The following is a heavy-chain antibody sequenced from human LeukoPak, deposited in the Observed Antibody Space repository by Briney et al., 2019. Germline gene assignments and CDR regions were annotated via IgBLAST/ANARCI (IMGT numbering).Heavy chain of an antibody. D-gene: IGHD3-10*01. CDR1: GGSISSGGYY. CDR3: ATASPSFYYGSGSQYFDY. J-gene: IGHJ4*02. CDR2: IYYSGST. Sequence: SQTLSLTCTVSGGSISSGGYYWNWIRQHPGKGLEWIGYIYYSGSTYYNPSLKSRLTISVDTSKNQFSLKLTSLTAADTAVHYCATASPSFYYGSGSQYFDYWGQGTLVTVSS. V-gene: IGHV4-31*03.